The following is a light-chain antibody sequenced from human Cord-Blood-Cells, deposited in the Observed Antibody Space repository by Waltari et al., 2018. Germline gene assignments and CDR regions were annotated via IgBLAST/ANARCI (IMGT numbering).Light chain of an antibody. CDR3: CSYAGSVV. CDR2: EVS. V-gene: IGLV2-23*02. CDR1: SSDVGRYNL. J-gene: IGLJ2*01. Sequence: QSALTQPASVSGSPGQSLTISCTRTSSDVGRYNLFSWYQQHPGKAPKLMIDEVSKRPSGVSNRFSGSKSGNTASLTISGLQAEDEADYYCCSYAGSVVFGGGTKLTVL.